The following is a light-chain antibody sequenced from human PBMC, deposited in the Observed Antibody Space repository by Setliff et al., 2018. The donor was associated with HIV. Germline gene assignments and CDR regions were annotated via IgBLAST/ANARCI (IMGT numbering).Light chain of an antibody. J-gene: IGLJ1*01. V-gene: IGLV2-14*03. CDR1: SSDVGAYNF. CDR3: SPFTPSRKFV. Sequence: QSVLTQPASVSESPGQSITISCTGTSSDVGAYNFVSWYQQYPGKAPQLMIYDVSGRPSGVSHRFSGSKSGNAASLTISGLRPEDEADYYCSPFTPSRKFVFGTGTQRTVL. CDR2: DVS.